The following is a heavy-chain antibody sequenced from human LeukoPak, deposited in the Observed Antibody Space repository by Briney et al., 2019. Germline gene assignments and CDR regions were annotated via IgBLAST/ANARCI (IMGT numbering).Heavy chain of an antibody. V-gene: IGHV3-66*01. Sequence: GGSLRLSCAASGFTVSSNYMSWVRQAPGKGLEWVSVIYSGGSTYYADSVKGRFTISRGNSKNTLYLQMNSLRAEDTAVYYCARIDDLGYYFDYWGQGTLVTVSS. CDR1: GFTVSSNY. J-gene: IGHJ4*02. D-gene: IGHD1-14*01. CDR3: ARIDDLGYYFDY. CDR2: IYSGGST.